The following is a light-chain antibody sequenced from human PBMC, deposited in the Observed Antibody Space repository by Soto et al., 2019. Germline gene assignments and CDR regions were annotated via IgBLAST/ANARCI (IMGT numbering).Light chain of an antibody. CDR1: ESISTY. V-gene: IGKV1-5*01. J-gene: IGKJ2*01. Sequence: DIQMTQSPSTLSAYVGDRVTITCRASESISTYFAGYQQKAGKAPKLLIYGASDLQSGVPSRFSGSGSGKEITLTISSLQPDDFASYYCQKYNSYFPYTFGQGTKLQIQ. CDR3: QKYNSYFPYT. CDR2: GAS.